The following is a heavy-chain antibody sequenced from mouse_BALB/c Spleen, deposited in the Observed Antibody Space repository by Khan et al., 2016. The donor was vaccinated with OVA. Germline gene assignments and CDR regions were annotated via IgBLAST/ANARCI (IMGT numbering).Heavy chain of an antibody. V-gene: IGHV1S29*02. CDR1: GYTFTDYN. J-gene: IGHJ3*01. CDR3: VRSGYGSFAF. D-gene: IGHD1-2*01. CDR2: FFPTSGDS. Sequence: EVQLQESGPEVVKPGASVKISCKASGYTFTDYNMDWLKQRHGKSLEWIGYFFPTSGDSGYNQKFKTKATLTVDISSSTAYMDLRSLTSEDSAVYYCVRSGYGSFAFWGQGTMVTVSA.